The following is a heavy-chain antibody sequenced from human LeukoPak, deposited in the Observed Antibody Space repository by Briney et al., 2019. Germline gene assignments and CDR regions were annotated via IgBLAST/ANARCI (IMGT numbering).Heavy chain of an antibody. V-gene: IGHV3-11*01. Sequence: GGSLRLSCAASGFTFSDYYMCWIRQAPGKGLEWVSYISSSGSTIYYADSVKGRFTISRDNAKNSLYLQMNSLRAEDTAVYYCARIERRDSSGSFDYWGQGTLVTVSS. CDR3: ARIERRDSSGSFDY. CDR1: GFTFSDYY. CDR2: ISSSGSTI. D-gene: IGHD3-22*01. J-gene: IGHJ4*02.